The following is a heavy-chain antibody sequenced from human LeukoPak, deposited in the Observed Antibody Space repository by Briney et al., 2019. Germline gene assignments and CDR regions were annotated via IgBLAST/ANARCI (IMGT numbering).Heavy chain of an antibody. CDR3: AREGEIGYDLSDY. J-gene: IGHJ4*02. V-gene: IGHV1-46*01. D-gene: IGHD5-12*01. CDR1: GYTFTNYY. Sequence: VASVKVSCKASGYTFTNYYMNWVRQGPEQGLEWMGVINPSGGSTSYAQKFQGRVTVTRDTSTSTVYMELSSLRSEDTAMYYCAREGEIGYDLSDYWGQGTLVTVSS. CDR2: INPSGGST.